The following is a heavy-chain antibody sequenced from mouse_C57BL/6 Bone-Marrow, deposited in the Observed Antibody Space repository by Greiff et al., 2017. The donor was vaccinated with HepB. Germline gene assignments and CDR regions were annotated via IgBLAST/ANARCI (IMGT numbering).Heavy chain of an antibody. CDR2: IYPGSGST. CDR1: GYTFTSYW. V-gene: IGHV1-55*01. D-gene: IGHD1-1*01. Sequence: VQLQQPGAELVKPGASVKMSCKASGYTFTSYWITWVKQRPGQGLEWIGDIYPGSGSTNYNEKFKSKATLTVDTSSSTAYMQLSSLTSEDSAVYYCARVDYYCSSYFYYAMDYWGQGTSVTVSS. CDR3: ARVDYYCSSYFYYAMDY. J-gene: IGHJ4*01.